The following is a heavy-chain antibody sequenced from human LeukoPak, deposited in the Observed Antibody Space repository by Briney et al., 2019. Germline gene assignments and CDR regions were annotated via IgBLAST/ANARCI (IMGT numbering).Heavy chain of an antibody. D-gene: IGHD3-22*01. CDR1: GFTFSNNA. V-gene: IGHV3-23*01. J-gene: IGHJ4*02. CDR2: ISGGGGTA. Sequence: GGSLRLSCAASGFTFSNNAMNWVRQAPGKGLDWVSAISGGGGTAYYADSVKGRLTIPRDNSKNTLYQQMNSLRAEDTAVYYCAKVDIKYYDSSGYYHPTTDCWGQGTLVSV. CDR3: AKVDIKYYDSSGYYHPTTDC.